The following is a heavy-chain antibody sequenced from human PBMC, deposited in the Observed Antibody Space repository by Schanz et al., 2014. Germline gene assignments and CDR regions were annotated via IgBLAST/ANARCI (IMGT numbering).Heavy chain of an antibody. J-gene: IGHJ3*01. CDR3: ARDTLWFGDINDAFDV. Sequence: QVQLVESGGGVVQPGRSLRLSCAASGFTFSNYGLHWVRQAPGKGLEWVTVISYDGSHKDYADSVKGRFTISRDNSKNTLYLQMNSLRVGDTAMYYCARDTLWFGDINDAFDVWGHGTMVTVS. CDR2: ISYDGSHK. CDR1: GFTFSNYG. D-gene: IGHD3-10*01. V-gene: IGHV3-30*03.